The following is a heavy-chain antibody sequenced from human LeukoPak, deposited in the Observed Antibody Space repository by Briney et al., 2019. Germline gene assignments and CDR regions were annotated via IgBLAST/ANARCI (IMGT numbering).Heavy chain of an antibody. CDR2: MKEDGTEV. D-gene: IGHD1-26*01. V-gene: IGHV3-7*01. CDR1: GFPFNVQT. J-gene: IGHJ4*02. Sequence: GGSLRLSCAASGFPFNVQTMSWLRQAPGKGLDWVASMKEDGTEVYYVDSVKGRFTISRDNPKNSLYLQMNNLRAEDTAMYYCAKGGATRGRFENSGQGTLVTVSS. CDR3: AKGGATRGRFEN.